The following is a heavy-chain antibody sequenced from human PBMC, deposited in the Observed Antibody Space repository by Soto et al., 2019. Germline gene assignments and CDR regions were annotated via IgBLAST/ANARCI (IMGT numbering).Heavy chain of an antibody. D-gene: IGHD3-10*01. CDR1: GFTFSSYG. CDR3: ARDSGEGWFDP. Sequence: ALRLSCAASGFTFSSYGMHWVRQAPGKGLEWVAVIWYDGSNKYYADSVKGRFTISRDNSKNTLYLQMNSLRAEDTAVYYCARDSGEGWFDPWGQGTLVTVSS. J-gene: IGHJ5*02. CDR2: IWYDGSNK. V-gene: IGHV3-33*01.